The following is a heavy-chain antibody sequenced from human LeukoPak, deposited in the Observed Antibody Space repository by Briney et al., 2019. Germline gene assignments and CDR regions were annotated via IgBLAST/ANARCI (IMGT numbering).Heavy chain of an antibody. J-gene: IGHJ5*01. Sequence: GASVKVSCKASGYTFTNYYIHWVRQAPGQGLEWMGLINPSGGTTSYAQNFQGRVTMTRDTSTSTVYMELSSLRSEDTAMYYYARGSSETYINWFDSWGQGTLVTVSS. V-gene: IGHV1-46*01. D-gene: IGHD1-26*01. CDR1: GYTFTNYY. CDR3: ARGSSETYINWFDS. CDR2: INPSGGTT.